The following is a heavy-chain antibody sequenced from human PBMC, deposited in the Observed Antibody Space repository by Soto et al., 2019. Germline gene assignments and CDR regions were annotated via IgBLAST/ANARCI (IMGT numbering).Heavy chain of an antibody. V-gene: IGHV4-34*01. CDR3: AREANIVVLVAATNAFDI. Sequence: SETLSLTCAVYGGSFSGYYWSWIRQPPGKGLEWIGEINHSGSTNYNPSLKSRVTISVDTSKNQFSLKLSSVTAADTAVYYCAREANIVVLVAATNAFDIWGQGTMVTVSS. CDR1: GGSFSGYY. D-gene: IGHD2-15*01. J-gene: IGHJ3*02. CDR2: INHSGST.